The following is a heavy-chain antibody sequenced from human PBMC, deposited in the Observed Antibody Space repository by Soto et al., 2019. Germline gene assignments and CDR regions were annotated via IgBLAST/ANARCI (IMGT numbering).Heavy chain of an antibody. D-gene: IGHD2-21*01. Sequence: SGPTVVNPTQTVPLTCPFSGFSLSTSGEGVGWIRQPPGKALEWLALIYWNDDKRYSPSLKSRLTITKDTSKNQVVLTMTNMDPVDTATYYCAHRKEGSAYHDASDIWGQGTMVTVSS. CDR2: IYWNDDK. CDR3: AHRKEGSAYHDASDI. V-gene: IGHV2-5*01. CDR1: GFSLSTSGEG. J-gene: IGHJ3*02.